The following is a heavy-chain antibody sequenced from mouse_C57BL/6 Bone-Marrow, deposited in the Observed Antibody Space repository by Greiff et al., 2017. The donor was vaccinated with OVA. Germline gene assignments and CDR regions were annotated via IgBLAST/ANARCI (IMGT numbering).Heavy chain of an antibody. CDR3: GSGTRNWYFDV. J-gene: IGHJ1*03. D-gene: IGHD4-1*01. Sequence: QVQLQQPGAELVMPGASVKLSCKASGYTFTSYWMHWVKQRPGQGLEWIGEIDPSDSYTNYNQKFKGKSTLTVDKSSSTAYMQLSSLTSEDSAVYYCGSGTRNWYFDVWGTGTTVTVSS. CDR1: GYTFTSYW. CDR2: IDPSDSYT. V-gene: IGHV1-69*01.